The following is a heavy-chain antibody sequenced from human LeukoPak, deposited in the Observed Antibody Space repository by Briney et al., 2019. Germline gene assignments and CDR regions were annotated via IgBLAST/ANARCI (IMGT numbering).Heavy chain of an antibody. CDR2: IWYDGSNK. Sequence: PGVPLRLSCAASGFIFSSYGMHWGRQAPGKGLEWVAVIWYDGSNKYYADSVKGRFTISRDNSKNTLYLQMNSLRAEDTAVYYCARDREITMVRGVYYPVYYYYGMDVWGQGTTVTVSS. D-gene: IGHD3-10*01. CDR3: ARDREITMVRGVYYPVYYYYGMDV. CDR1: GFIFSSYG. V-gene: IGHV3-33*01. J-gene: IGHJ6*02.